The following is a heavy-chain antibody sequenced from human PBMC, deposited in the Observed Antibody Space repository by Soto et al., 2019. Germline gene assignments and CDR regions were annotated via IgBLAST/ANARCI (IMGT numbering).Heavy chain of an antibody. CDR3: AREYCSGGSCSFDY. CDR1: GYTFTSYG. D-gene: IGHD2-15*01. V-gene: IGHV1-18*01. J-gene: IGHJ4*02. CDR2: ISAYNGNT. Sequence: GASVKVSCKASGYTFTSYGISWVRQAPGQGLEWMGWISAYNGNTNYAQKLQGRVTMTTDTSTSTAYIELRSLRSVDTAVYYCAREYCSGGSCSFDYWGQGTLVTVSS.